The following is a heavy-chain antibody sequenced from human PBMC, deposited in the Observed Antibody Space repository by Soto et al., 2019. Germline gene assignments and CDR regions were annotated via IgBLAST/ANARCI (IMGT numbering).Heavy chain of an antibody. Sequence: GESLKISCKGSGYSFTSYWIGWVRQMPGKGLEWMGIIYPGDSDTRYSPSFQGQVTISADKSISTAYLQWSSLKASDTAMYYCARSVVVPAAMDHFYYYYGMDVWGQGTTVTVSS. CDR2: IYPGDSDT. D-gene: IGHD2-2*01. J-gene: IGHJ6*02. V-gene: IGHV5-51*01. CDR1: GYSFTSYW. CDR3: ARSVVVPAAMDHFYYYYGMDV.